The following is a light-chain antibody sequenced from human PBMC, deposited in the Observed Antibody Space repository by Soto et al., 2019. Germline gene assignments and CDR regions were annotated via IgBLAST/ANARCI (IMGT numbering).Light chain of an antibody. CDR1: QNINNY. CDR2: DAS. CDR3: QQYENIPT. J-gene: IGKJ1*01. Sequence: IQMTQSPSSLPASVGDRVTITSQPSQNINNYFNWYEQXPGRAPKLLIYDASNSEAGVPSRFRGSGSGTDFTFTISRLQPEDIATDYCQQYENIPTFGQGTKVDIK. V-gene: IGKV1-33*01.